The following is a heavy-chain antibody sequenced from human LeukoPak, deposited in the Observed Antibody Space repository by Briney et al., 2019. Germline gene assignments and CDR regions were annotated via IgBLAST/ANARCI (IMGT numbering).Heavy chain of an antibody. V-gene: IGHV3-30*03. D-gene: IGHD3-10*01. CDR1: GFTFSSYG. CDR3: ARDPMNSNWFSDNWFDP. J-gene: IGHJ5*02. Sequence: GGSLRLSCAASGFTFSSYGMHWVRQALGKGLEWVAVISYDGSNKYYADSVKGRFTLSRDNSKNTLYLQMNSLRAEDTAVYYCARDPMNSNWFSDNWFDPWGQGTLVTVSS. CDR2: ISYDGSNK.